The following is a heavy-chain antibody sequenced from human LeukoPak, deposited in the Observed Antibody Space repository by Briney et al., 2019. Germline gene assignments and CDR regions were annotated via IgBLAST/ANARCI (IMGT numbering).Heavy chain of an antibody. D-gene: IGHD2-2*01. CDR1: GFTFSSYA. J-gene: IGHJ5*02. Sequence: GGSLRLSCAASGFTFSSYAMSWVRQAPGKGLEWVSFISGNGASTYYADSMKGRFTISRDNAKNSLYLQMNSLRAEDTAVYYCAREKYCSSTSCYPLFDPWGQGTLVTVSS. CDR2: ISGNGAST. V-gene: IGHV3-23*01. CDR3: AREKYCSSTSCYPLFDP.